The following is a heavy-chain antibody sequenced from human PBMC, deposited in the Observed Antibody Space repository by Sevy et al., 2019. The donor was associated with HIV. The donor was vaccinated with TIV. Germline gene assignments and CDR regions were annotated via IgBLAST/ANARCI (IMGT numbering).Heavy chain of an antibody. D-gene: IGHD1-26*01. V-gene: IGHV4-31*03. CDR2: IYFSGST. CDR3: VRTRSGSDYGHVGGLDAFDI. J-gene: IGHJ3*02. Sequence: SETLSLTCTVSGGSISSGGFHWSWIRQHPGKGLEWIGYIYFSGSTFYNPSLKSRVTISVDTSKNQFSLKLTSVTAADTAVDYCVRTRSGSDYGHVGGLDAFDIWGQGTMVTVSS. CDR1: GGSISSGGFH.